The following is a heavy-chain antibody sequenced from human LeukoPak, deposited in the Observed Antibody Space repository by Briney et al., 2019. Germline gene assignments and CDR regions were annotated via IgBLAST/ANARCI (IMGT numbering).Heavy chain of an antibody. V-gene: IGHV4-59*12. Sequence: PSETLSLTCAVSGGSISRYYWNWIRQSPGKGLEWIGYFYDSGSTNYNPSLKSRVTISVDTSKNQFSLKLSSVTAADTAVYYCAREGYCSSTSCYYYYYYYMDVWGKGTTVTVSS. J-gene: IGHJ6*03. CDR3: AREGYCSSTSCYYYYYYYMDV. CDR1: GGSISRYY. D-gene: IGHD2-2*01. CDR2: FYDSGST.